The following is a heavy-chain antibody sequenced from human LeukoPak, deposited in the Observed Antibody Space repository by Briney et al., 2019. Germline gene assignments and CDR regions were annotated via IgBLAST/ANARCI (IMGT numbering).Heavy chain of an antibody. D-gene: IGHD2-8*01. V-gene: IGHV3-74*01. Sequence: GGPLRLSCAASGFTFSSYWMHWVRQAPGKGLVWVSRINSDGSSTSYADSVKGRFTISRDNAKNTLYLQMNSLRAEDTAVYYCAKSVVQQYFDYWGQGTLVTVSS. CDR3: AKSVVQQYFDY. CDR2: INSDGSST. CDR1: GFTFSSYW. J-gene: IGHJ4*02.